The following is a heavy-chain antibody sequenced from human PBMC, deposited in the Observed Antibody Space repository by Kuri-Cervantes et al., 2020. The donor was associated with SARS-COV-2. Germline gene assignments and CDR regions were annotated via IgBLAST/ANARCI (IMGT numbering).Heavy chain of an antibody. D-gene: IGHD3-16*01. J-gene: IGHJ6*02. CDR1: GFTFSSYA. CDR2: ISGSGGST. V-gene: IGHV3-23*01. Sequence: ETLSLTCAASGFTFSSYAMSWVRQAPGKGLEWVSAISGSGGSTYYADSVKGRFTISRDNSKNTLYLQMNSLRAEDTAVYYCAKGGAADNHYYYYYRMDVWGQGTTVTVSS. CDR3: AKGGAADNHYYYYYRMDV.